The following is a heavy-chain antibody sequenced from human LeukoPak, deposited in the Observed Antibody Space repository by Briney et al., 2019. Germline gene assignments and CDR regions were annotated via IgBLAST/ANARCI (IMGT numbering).Heavy chain of an antibody. D-gene: IGHD4-17*01. CDR3: ARHGGAFDC. Sequence: GESLKISCKGSGSSFTSSWIGWVRPMPGKGLEWMGIVFPADSDTRYRTSFQGQVTFSAAKSISTAYLQWRSLKASDSAMYYCARHGGAFDCWGQGTLVSVAS. J-gene: IGHJ4*02. CDR1: GSSFTSSW. V-gene: IGHV5-51*01. CDR2: VFPADSDT.